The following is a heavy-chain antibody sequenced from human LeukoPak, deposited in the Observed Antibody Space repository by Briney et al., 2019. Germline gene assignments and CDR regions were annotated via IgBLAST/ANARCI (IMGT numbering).Heavy chain of an antibody. CDR3: ARDVTPHV. V-gene: IGHV4-59*01. CDR2: IYYSETT. CDR1: GDSITNFY. J-gene: IGHJ4*02. Sequence: KTSETLSLTCTVSGDSITNFYWTWIRQPPGKGLEWIGNIYYSETTNYNASLKSRVTISGDTSKNQLSLRLRSVTAADTAVYYCARDVTPHVWGQGILVTVSS.